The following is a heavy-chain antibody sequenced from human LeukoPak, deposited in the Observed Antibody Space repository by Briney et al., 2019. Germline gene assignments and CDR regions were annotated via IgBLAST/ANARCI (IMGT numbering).Heavy chain of an antibody. CDR2: IYYSGST. J-gene: IGHJ6*03. Sequence: PETLSLTCTVSGGSISSYYWSWIRQPPGKGLEWIGYIYYSGSTNYNPSLKSRVTISVDTSKNQFSLKLSSVTAADTAVYYCARARYYGSGSYSSRVALSYSYYYYMDVWGKGTTVTISS. V-gene: IGHV4-59*01. CDR1: GGSISSYY. D-gene: IGHD3-10*01. CDR3: ARARYYGSGSYSSRVALSYSYYYYMDV.